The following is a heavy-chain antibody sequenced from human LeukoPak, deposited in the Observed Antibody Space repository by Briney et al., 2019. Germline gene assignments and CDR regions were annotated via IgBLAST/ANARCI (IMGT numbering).Heavy chain of an antibody. D-gene: IGHD3-10*01. CDR2: IYYSGTP. Sequence: PSETLSLTCSVSGGPLRGYYWSWIRQPPGKGLEWIGYIYYSGTPIYNPSLTSRLTISLDTSKNQFSLNLSSVTAADTAVYYCAGDESHCYGSGSSNWFDPWGQGILVTVSS. J-gene: IGHJ5*02. CDR3: AGDESHCYGSGSSNWFDP. CDR1: GGPLRGYY. V-gene: IGHV4-59*12.